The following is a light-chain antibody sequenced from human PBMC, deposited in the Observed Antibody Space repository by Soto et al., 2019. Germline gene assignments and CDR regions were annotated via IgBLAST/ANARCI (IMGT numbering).Light chain of an antibody. J-gene: IGLJ2*01. CDR2: EVS. V-gene: IGLV2-14*01. Sequence: SVLTQPPSASGSPGQSVTISCTGTSSDVGGYNYVSWFQQHPGKAPKLMIYEVSNRPSGVSNRFSGSKSGNTASLTISGLQAEDEADYYCSSYTSSSHVVFGGGTQLTVL. CDR1: SSDVGGYNY. CDR3: SSYTSSSHVV.